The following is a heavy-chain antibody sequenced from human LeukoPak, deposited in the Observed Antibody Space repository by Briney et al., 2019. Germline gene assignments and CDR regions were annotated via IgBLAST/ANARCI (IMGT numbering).Heavy chain of an antibody. CDR3: ASAGYSRGGDYYAMDV. CDR2: IYYSGST. V-gene: IGHV4-30-4*01. Sequence: PSQTLSPTCSVSGGSISGGDYYWNWIRQPPGKGLEWIGYIYYSGSTYYNPSLKSRVTVSVDTSKNQFSLKLTSVTAADTAVYYCASAGYSRGGDYYAMDVWGQGTTVTVSS. D-gene: IGHD6-19*01. CDR1: GGSISGGDYY. J-gene: IGHJ6*02.